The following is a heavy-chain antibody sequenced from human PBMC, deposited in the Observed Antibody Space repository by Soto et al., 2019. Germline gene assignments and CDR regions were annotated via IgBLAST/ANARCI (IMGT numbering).Heavy chain of an antibody. CDR1: GYTFTSYA. J-gene: IGHJ6*02. D-gene: IGHD6-6*01. CDR2: INAGNGNT. CDR3: ARWQLVPSYYYYGMDV. Sequence: ASVKVSCKASGYTFTSYAMHWVRQAPGQRLEWMGWINAGNGNTKYSQKFQGRVTITRDTSASTAYMELSSLRSEDTAVYYCARWQLVPSYYYYGMDVWGQGTTVTVSS. V-gene: IGHV1-3*01.